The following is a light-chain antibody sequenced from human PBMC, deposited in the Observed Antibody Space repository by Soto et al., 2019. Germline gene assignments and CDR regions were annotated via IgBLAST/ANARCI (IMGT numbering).Light chain of an antibody. CDR3: SSYTSSSTRV. J-gene: IGLJ2*01. CDR2: DVS. CDR1: SSDVGGYNY. Sequence: QSVLTQPASVSGSPGQSTTISCTGTSSDVGGYNYVSWYQHHPGKAPKLMIYDVSNRPSGVSNRFSGSKSGNTASLTISGLQAEDEADYYCSSYTSSSTRVFGGGTKLTVL. V-gene: IGLV2-14*03.